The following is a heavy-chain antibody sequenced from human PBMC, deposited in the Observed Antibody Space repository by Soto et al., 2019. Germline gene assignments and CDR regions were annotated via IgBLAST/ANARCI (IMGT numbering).Heavy chain of an antibody. Sequence: QLQLQESGPRLVKPSETLSLTCSVSGGSISSSSYSWGWIRQPPGKGLEWIGTIYYSGSTHYNPSLEGRVAISADTPNNQFSLRLSAVTAADTAVYYCRRQPGHCGSTTCFGYYSVDVWGQGTTVTVS. CDR1: GGSISSSSYS. CDR2: IYYSGST. CDR3: RRQPGHCGSTTCFGYYSVDV. J-gene: IGHJ6*02. V-gene: IGHV4-39*01. D-gene: IGHD2-2*01.